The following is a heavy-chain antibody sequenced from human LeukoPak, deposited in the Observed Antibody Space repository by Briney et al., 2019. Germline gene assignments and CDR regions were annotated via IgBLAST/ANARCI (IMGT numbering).Heavy chain of an antibody. CDR3: ARGSAAPGLIEY. J-gene: IGHJ4*02. Sequence: GGSLRLSCAASGFTFSSYGMDSVRQAPGKGLEWVTFIRSDGSNKYYADSVKGRFTISRDNAKSTVYLQVNSLRAEDTAVYYCARGSAAPGLIEYWGQGTLVTVSS. D-gene: IGHD6-13*01. CDR2: IRSDGSNK. CDR1: GFTFSSYG. V-gene: IGHV3-30*02.